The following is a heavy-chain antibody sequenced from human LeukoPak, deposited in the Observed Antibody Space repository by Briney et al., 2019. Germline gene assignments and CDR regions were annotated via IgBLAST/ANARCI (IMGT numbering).Heavy chain of an antibody. J-gene: IGHJ4*02. CDR1: GGSISSGGYY. CDR3: ARFKGYDILTGYYYYFDY. Sequence: SETLSLTCTVSGGSISSGGYYWSWIRQHPGKGLEWIGYIYYSGSTYYNPSLKSRVTISVDTSKNQFSLKLSSVTAADTAVYYCARFKGYDILTGYYYYFDYWGQGTLVTVSS. D-gene: IGHD3-9*01. V-gene: IGHV4-31*03. CDR2: IYYSGST.